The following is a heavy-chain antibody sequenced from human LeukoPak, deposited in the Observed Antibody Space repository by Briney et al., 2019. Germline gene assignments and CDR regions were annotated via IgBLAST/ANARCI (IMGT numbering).Heavy chain of an antibody. D-gene: IGHD3-10*01. CDR3: ARGVTRRRASIFDY. Sequence: PGGSLRLSCAASGFTFSSYSMNWVRQAPGKGLEWVSSISSSSSYIYYADSVKGRFTISRDNAKNSLYLQMNSLRAEDTAVYYCARGVTRRRASIFDYWGQGTLVTVSS. CDR1: GFTFSSYS. V-gene: IGHV3-21*01. CDR2: ISSSSSYI. J-gene: IGHJ4*02.